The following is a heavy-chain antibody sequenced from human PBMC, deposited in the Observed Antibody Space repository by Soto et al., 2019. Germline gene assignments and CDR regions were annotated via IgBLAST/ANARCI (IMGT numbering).Heavy chain of an antibody. V-gene: IGHV1-69*02. CDR3: ARRYWSGRSCYYLDF. J-gene: IGHJ4*02. CDR1: GGTFSSYT. Sequence: ASVKGSCKASGGTFSSYTISWVRQAPGQGLEWMGRIIPILGIANYAQKFQGRVTITADKSTSTAYMELSSLRSEDTAVYYCARRYWSGRSCYYLDFWGQGTLVTVSS. CDR2: IIPILGIA. D-gene: IGHD2-15*01.